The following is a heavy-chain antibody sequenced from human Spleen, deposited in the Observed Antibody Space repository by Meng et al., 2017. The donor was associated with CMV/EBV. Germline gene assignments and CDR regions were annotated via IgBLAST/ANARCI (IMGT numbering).Heavy chain of an antibody. CDR3: ARDSPSLYSSSPGIDF. J-gene: IGHJ4*02. CDR2: INPSGGST. D-gene: IGHD6-6*01. Sequence: ASVKVSCKASGYTFTSYDINWVRQAPGQGLEWMGIINPSGGSTNYAQKLRGRVIMTGDTSTSTAYMEVRSLRSDDTAVYYCARDSPSLYSSSPGIDFWGQGTLVTVSS. V-gene: IGHV1-46*04. CDR1: GYTFTSYD.